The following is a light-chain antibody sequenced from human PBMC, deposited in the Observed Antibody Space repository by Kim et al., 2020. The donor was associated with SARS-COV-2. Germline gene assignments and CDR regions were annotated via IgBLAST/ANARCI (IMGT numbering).Light chain of an antibody. J-gene: IGKJ2*01. CDR1: QIINTY. V-gene: IGKV1-5*01. CDR3: QHYIRFPYT. Sequence: SASLRDRVTITCRASQIINTYLAWYQQKPGKAPNLLIYQASSLHIGVPSRFSGSASGTEFTLTISSLQPDDVATYYCQHYIRFPYTFGQGTKLEI. CDR2: QAS.